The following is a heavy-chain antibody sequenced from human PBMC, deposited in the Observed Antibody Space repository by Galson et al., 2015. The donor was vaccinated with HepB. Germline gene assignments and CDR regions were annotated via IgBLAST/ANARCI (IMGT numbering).Heavy chain of an antibody. J-gene: IGHJ4*02. D-gene: IGHD3-22*01. CDR3: ARVDDSSGYYYGFNY. CDR2: ISSSSSYI. V-gene: IGHV3-21*01. CDR1: GFTFSSYS. Sequence: SLRLSCAASGFTFSSYSMNWVRQAPGKGLEWVSSISSSSSYIYYADSVKGRFTISRDNAKNSLYLQMNSLRAEDTAVYYCARVDDSSGYYYGFNYWGQGTLVTVSS.